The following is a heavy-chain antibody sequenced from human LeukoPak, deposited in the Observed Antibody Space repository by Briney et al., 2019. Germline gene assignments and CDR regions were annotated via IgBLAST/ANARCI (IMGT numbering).Heavy chain of an antibody. D-gene: IGHD5-18*01. CDR3: ARRGYSYDFDY. CDR2: IFPGDSDT. J-gene: IGHJ4*02. CDR1: GYSFTKNW. V-gene: IGHV5-51*01. Sequence: GESLKISCQGSGYSFTKNWIGWVRQMPGKGLEWKGVIFPGDSDTRYSPYFQGQVIMSVDKTFNTAYLHWSSLKASDTAIYYCARRGYSYDFDYWGQGTLVTVSS.